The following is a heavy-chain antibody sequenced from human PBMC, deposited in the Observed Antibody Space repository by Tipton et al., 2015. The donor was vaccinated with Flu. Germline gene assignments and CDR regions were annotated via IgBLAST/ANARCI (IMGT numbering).Heavy chain of an antibody. J-gene: IGHJ3*01. Sequence: SLRLSCAASVFTLNTYSMHWVRQAPGKGLEWLAVISREGDVKYYADSVKGRFTVSRDDWKNSLFLQMNSLRLDDTAVYHCARPTQYSPCGGVSCFRDFHLWGQGTVVTVSS. V-gene: IGHV3-30-3*01. CDR3: ARPTQYSPCGGVSCFRDFHL. CDR2: ISREGDVK. CDR1: VFTLNTYS. D-gene: IGHD2-15*01.